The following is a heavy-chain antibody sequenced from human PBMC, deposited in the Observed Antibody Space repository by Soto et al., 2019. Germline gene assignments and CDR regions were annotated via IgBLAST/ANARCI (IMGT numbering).Heavy chain of an antibody. CDR2: ISYDGSNK. CDR3: ARELGYCSGGRCDLSYYGVDV. V-gene: IGHV3-30-3*01. D-gene: IGHD2-15*01. CDR1: GFTFSSYA. J-gene: IGHJ6*02. Sequence: PGGSLRLSCAASGFTFSSYAMHWVRQAPGKGLEWVAVISYDGSNKYYADSVKGRFTISRDNSKNTLYLQMNSLRAEDTAVYYCARELGYCSGGRCDLSYYGVDVWGQGTTVTVSS.